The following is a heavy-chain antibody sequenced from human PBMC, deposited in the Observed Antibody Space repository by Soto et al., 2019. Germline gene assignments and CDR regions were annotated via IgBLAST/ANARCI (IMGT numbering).Heavy chain of an antibody. CDR1: GGSISIYY. Sequence: SLTCTVAGGSISIYYWSWIRQPPGKGLEWIGYIYYSGSTNYNPSLKSRVTISVDTSKNQFSLKLSSVTAADTAVYYCARHSTDSSSWTFNWFDPWGQGTLVTVSS. J-gene: IGHJ5*02. D-gene: IGHD6-13*01. V-gene: IGHV4-59*08. CDR3: ARHSTDSSSWTFNWFDP. CDR2: IYYSGST.